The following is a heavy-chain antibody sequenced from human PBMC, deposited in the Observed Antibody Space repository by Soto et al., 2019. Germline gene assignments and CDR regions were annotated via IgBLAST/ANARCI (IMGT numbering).Heavy chain of an antibody. J-gene: IGHJ5*02. CDR1: GGTFSSYT. Sequence: GASVKVSCKASGGTFSSYTISWVRQAPGQVLEWMGRIIPILGIANYALKFQGRVTITADKSTSTAYMELSSLRSEDTAVYYFAGARSYDFWSGYYGWFDPWGQGTLVTVSS. D-gene: IGHD3-3*01. V-gene: IGHV1-69*02. CDR2: IIPILGIA. CDR3: AGARSYDFWSGYYGWFDP.